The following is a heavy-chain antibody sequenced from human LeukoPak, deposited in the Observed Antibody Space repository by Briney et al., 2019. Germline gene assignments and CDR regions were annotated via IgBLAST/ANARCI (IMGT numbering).Heavy chain of an antibody. V-gene: IGHV3-21*01. CDR2: ISTSSSYI. Sequence: PGGSRTPSCAASAFTSSSYRMNWVRQAQGKGLEWVSCISTSSSYIYYADSVKCRFTISRDNAKNSLYLQMNSLRAEDTAVYYCGRLQSISAAHLDCWGQGTLVTVSS. J-gene: IGHJ4*02. CDR1: AFTSSSYR. D-gene: IGHD6-13*01. CDR3: GRLQSISAAHLDC.